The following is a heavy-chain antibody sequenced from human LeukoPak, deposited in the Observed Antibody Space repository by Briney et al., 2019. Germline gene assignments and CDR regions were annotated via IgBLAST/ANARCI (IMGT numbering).Heavy chain of an antibody. J-gene: IGHJ4*01. D-gene: IGHD3-10*01. V-gene: IGHV1-69*04. CDR2: IIPILGIA. Sequence: GASVKVSCKASGGTFNSYAISWVRQAPGQGLEWMGRIIPILGIANYAQKFQGRVTITADKSTSTAYKELSSLRSEDTAVYYCARDSEVRGDYWGQEPWSPSPQ. CDR1: GGTFNSYA. CDR3: ARDSEVRGDY.